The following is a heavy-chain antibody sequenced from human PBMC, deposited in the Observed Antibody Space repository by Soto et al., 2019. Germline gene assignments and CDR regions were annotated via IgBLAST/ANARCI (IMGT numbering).Heavy chain of an antibody. V-gene: IGHV3-33*01. D-gene: IGHD5-12*01. CDR2: IWYDGINK. J-gene: IGHJ6*02. CDR3: ARDKPPTKVESRGNNMDG. CDR1: GFTFRNYG. Sequence: PGGSLRLSCAASGFTFRNYGMHWVRQAPGKGLEWVAFIWYDGINKYYGDAGKGRFTISRDNSKNTLYLQMNSLRVEDTAVYYCARDKPPTKVESRGNNMDGWGQGNTVTLSS.